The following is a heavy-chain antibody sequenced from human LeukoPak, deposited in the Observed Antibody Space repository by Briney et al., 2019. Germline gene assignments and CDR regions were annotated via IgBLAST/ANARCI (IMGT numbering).Heavy chain of an antibody. CDR3: TTVTHFPL. V-gene: IGHV3-15*01. Sequence: GGSLRLCCAASGFSGFTFSDYWMSWVRQAPGKGLEWVGRIKGTNDGATTDYGASVEGRVTISKDDSKATLYLQLNSLRTEDTAVYYCTTVTHFPLGGQGTLVAVSS. J-gene: IGHJ1*01. CDR1: GFSGFTFSDYW. D-gene: IGHD3-3*02. CDR2: IKGTNDGATT.